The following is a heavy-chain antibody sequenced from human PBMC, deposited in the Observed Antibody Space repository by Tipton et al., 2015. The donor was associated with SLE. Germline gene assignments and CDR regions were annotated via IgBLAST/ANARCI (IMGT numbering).Heavy chain of an antibody. Sequence: SLRLSCAASGFIFSDDYMSWIRQAPGKGLEWVSSISRSGDTTYDADSVKGRFTISRDNSKNTVYLQMNSVRAEDTARYYCVKEFCGGECYPRFYYGMDVWGQGTTVIVSS. CDR3: VKEFCGGECYPRFYYGMDV. CDR1: GFIFSDDY. J-gene: IGHJ6*02. D-gene: IGHD2-21*01. CDR2: ISRSGDTT. V-gene: IGHV3-23*01.